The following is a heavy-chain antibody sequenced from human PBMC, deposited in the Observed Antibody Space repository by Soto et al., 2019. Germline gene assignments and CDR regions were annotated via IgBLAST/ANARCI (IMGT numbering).Heavy chain of an antibody. D-gene: IGHD3-3*01. J-gene: IGHJ4*02. CDR1: GFTFNAHA. V-gene: IGHV3-30*01. CDR2: ISFDGQNT. CDR3: ARDGAGTYDFWSSLPFDY. Sequence: QVQLVESGGGVVQPGRSLRLFCAASGFTFNAHAMHWVRQAPGEGLEWVAIISFDGQNTYYADSVKGRFTISRDNLNNTLFLQMNSLRPEDTSMYYCARDGAGTYDFWSSLPFDYWGQGALVTVSS.